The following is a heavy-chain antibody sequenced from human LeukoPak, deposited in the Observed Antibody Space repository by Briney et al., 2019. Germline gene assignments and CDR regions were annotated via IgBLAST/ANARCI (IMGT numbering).Heavy chain of an antibody. V-gene: IGHV3-48*03. CDR2: ITISGHTK. CDR3: ARGDPDADL. J-gene: IGHJ5*02. Sequence: PGGSLRLSCAASGFDLNTYEMNWVRQAPGKGLEWIADITISGHTKNYAGSVKGRFTISRDNAGTSLYLQMNSLRVEDTGVYYCARGDPDADLWGQGTLVTVSS. CDR1: GFDLNTYE.